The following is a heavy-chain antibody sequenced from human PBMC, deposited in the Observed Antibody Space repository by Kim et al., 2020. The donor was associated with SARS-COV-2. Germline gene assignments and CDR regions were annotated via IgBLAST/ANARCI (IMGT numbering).Heavy chain of an antibody. D-gene: IGHD3-16*01. J-gene: IGHJ3*02. CDR3: ARWFGNPGAFDI. CDR2: ISYDGSNK. CDR1: GFTFSSYA. Sequence: GGSLRLSCAASGFTFSSYAMHWVRQAPGKGLEWVAVISYDGSNKYYADSVKGRFTISRDNSKNTLYLQMNSLRAEDTAVYYCARWFGNPGAFDIWGQGTMVTVSS. V-gene: IGHV3-30*04.